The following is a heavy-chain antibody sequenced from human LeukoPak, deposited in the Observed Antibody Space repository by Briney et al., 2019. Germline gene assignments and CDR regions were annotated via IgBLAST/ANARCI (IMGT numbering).Heavy chain of an antibody. V-gene: IGHV3-30-3*01. CDR3: HAPGYCFNGNCNISEGAPPNWFDP. CDR1: GFTFRYYA. J-gene: IGHJ5*02. CDR2: ISYDGNHK. D-gene: IGHD2-8*01. Sequence: GMSLRLSCVASGFTFRYYAMHWLRQAPGKGLEWVAVISYDGNHKFYVDSVKGRFSISRDNSNNMLYLQMNSLRPEDTAVYYCHAPGYCFNGNCNISEGAPPNWFDPWDQGTLVTVSS.